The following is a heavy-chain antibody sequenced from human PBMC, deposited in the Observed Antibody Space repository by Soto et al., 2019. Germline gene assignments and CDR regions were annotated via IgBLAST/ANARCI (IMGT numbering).Heavy chain of an antibody. CDR3: ARDRSGVVPAAPGRFYYYGMDV. Sequence: SVKVSCKASGFTFTSSAVQWVRQARGQRLEWIGWIVVGSGNTNYAQKFQERVTITRDMSTSTAYMELSSLRSEDTAVYYCARDRSGVVPAAPGRFYYYGMDVWGQGTTVTVSS. D-gene: IGHD2-2*01. CDR2: IVVGSGNT. CDR1: GFTFTSSA. J-gene: IGHJ6*02. V-gene: IGHV1-58*01.